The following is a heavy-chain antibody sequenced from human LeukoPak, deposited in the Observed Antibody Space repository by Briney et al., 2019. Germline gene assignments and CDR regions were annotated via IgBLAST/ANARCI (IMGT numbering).Heavy chain of an antibody. V-gene: IGHV4-31*03. Sequence: SQTLSLTCTVSGGSISSGGYYWSWIRQHPGKGLEWIGYIYYSGSTYYNPSLKSRVTISVDTSKNQFSLKLSSVTAADTAVYYCARGDPREVRYSDWLFDYWGQGTLVTVSS. D-gene: IGHD3-9*01. CDR1: GGSISSGGYY. CDR2: IYYSGST. J-gene: IGHJ4*02. CDR3: ARGDPREVRYSDWLFDY.